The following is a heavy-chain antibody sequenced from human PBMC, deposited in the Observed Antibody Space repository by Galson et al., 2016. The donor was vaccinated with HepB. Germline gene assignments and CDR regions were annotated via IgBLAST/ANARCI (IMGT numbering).Heavy chain of an antibody. D-gene: IGHD6-13*01. CDR1: GFTFDDYA. J-gene: IGHJ6*02. CDR2: ISWNSGSI. CDR3: AKGQRSTWWDGMDV. Sequence: SLRLSCAASGFTFDDYAMYWVRQAPGKGLEWVSGISWNSGSIGYADSAKGRFAISRDNAKNSLYLQMNSLRAEDTALYYCAKGQRSTWWDGMDVWGQGTTVTVSS. V-gene: IGHV3-9*01.